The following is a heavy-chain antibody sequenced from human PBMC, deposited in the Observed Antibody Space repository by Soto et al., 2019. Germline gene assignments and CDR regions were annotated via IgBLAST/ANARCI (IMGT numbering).Heavy chain of an antibody. J-gene: IGHJ4*02. D-gene: IGHD2-15*01. CDR2: FHYSGST. CDR1: GGSMSSSSYY. V-gene: IGHV4-39*07. CDR3: ARELGYCRGGSCYHKYYFDY. Sequence: SETLSLTCSVSGGSMSSSSYYWGWTRQPPGKGLEWIGTFHYSGSTYYNPSLNSRVTISVDTSKNQFSLNLTSVTAADTAVYYCARELGYCRGGSCYHKYYFDYWGQGALVTVSS.